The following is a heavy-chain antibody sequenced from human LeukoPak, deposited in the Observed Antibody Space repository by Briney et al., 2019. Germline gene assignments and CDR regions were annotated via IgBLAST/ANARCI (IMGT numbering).Heavy chain of an antibody. Sequence: PGGSLRLSRAASGFTFSSYAMSWVRQAPGKGLEWVSAISGSGGSTYYADSVKGRFTISRDNSKNTLYLQMNSLRAEDTTVYYCAKSPGTIFGVVDWFDPWGQGTLVTVSS. J-gene: IGHJ5*02. CDR2: ISGSGGST. V-gene: IGHV3-23*01. CDR3: AKSPGTIFGVVDWFDP. CDR1: GFTFSSYA. D-gene: IGHD3-3*01.